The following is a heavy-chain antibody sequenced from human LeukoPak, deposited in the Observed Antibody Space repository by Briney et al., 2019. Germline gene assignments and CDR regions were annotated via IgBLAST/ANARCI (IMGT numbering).Heavy chain of an antibody. V-gene: IGHV3-30*04. J-gene: IGHJ4*02. D-gene: IGHD3-10*01. CDR3: ANSYYYGSGSYSRSLGGYFDY. CDR1: GFTFSSYA. CDR2: GSYDGSNK. Sequence: GGSLRLSCAASGFTFSSYAMHWVRQAPGKGLEWVAVGSYDGSNKHYADSVKGRFTISRDNSKNTLYLQMNSLRAEDTAVYYCANSYYYGSGSYSRSLGGYFDYWGQGTLVTVSS.